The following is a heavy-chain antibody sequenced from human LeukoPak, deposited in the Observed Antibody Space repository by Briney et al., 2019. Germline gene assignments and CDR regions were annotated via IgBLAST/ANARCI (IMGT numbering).Heavy chain of an antibody. CDR2: ISAYNGNT. Sequence: ASVKVSCKASGYTFTSYGISWVRQAPGQGLEWMGWISAYNGNTNYAQKLQGRVTMTTDTSTSTVYMEMRSLRSDDTAVYYCTRSADTRGYDFFDYWGQGSLVTVSS. D-gene: IGHD3-22*01. J-gene: IGHJ4*02. CDR1: GYTFTSYG. CDR3: TRSADTRGYDFFDY. V-gene: IGHV1-18*01.